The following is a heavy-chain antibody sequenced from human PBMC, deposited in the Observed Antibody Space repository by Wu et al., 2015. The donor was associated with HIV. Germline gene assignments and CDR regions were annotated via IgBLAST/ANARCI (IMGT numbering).Heavy chain of an antibody. CDR1: GYTFTSYY. Sequence: QVQLVQSGAEVKKPGASVKVSCKASGYTFTSYYMHWVRQAPGQGLEWMGIINPSGGNTNYAQNLQGRVTMTTDTSTSTAYMDLRSLRSDDTAVYYCVRDQQWPTEYYHYYGMDVWGQGTTVTVSS. CDR2: INPSGGNT. D-gene: IGHD6-19*01. V-gene: IGHV1-46*01. CDR3: VRDQQWPTEYYHYYGMDV. J-gene: IGHJ6*02.